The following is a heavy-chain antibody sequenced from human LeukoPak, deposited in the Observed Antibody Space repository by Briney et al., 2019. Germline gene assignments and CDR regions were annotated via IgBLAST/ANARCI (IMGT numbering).Heavy chain of an antibody. CDR3: AREKWLLLDYFDY. Sequence: ASVEVSCKASGYTFTSYAMHWVRQAPGQRLEWMGWINAGNGNTKYSQKFQGRVTITRDTSASTAYMELSSLRSEDTAVYYCAREKWLLLDYFDYWGQGTLVTVSS. CDR2: INAGNGNT. D-gene: IGHD3-22*01. V-gene: IGHV1-3*01. CDR1: GYTFTSYA. J-gene: IGHJ4*02.